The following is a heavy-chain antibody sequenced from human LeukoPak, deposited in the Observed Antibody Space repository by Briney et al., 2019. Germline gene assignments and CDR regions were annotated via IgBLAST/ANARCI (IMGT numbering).Heavy chain of an antibody. J-gene: IGHJ4*02. D-gene: IGHD3-10*01. CDR2: ISSSSGTI. Sequence: GGSLRLSCAASGFAFSSYSMNWVRQAPGKGLEWVSYISSSSGTIYYADSVKGRFTISRDNSKNTLYLQMSSLRAEDTAVYYCVKAGLLWFGELRSYFDYWGQGTLVTVSS. V-gene: IGHV3-48*01. CDR1: GFAFSSYS. CDR3: VKAGLLWFGELRSYFDY.